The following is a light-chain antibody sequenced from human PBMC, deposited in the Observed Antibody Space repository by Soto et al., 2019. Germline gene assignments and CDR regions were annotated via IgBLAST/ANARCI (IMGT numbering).Light chain of an antibody. Sequence: EIVLTQSPSTLSLSPGERATLSCRASQSVSSYLAWYQQKPGQAPRLLIYDASNRDTGIPARFSGSGSGSESTLTISILGPEAFAVDYCQHRSDWPPTFTFGPGTKVDIK. J-gene: IGKJ3*01. CDR2: DAS. CDR1: QSVSSY. CDR3: QHRSDWPPTFT. V-gene: IGKV3-11*01.